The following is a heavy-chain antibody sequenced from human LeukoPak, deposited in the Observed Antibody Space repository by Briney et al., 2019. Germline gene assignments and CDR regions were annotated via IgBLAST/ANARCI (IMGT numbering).Heavy chain of an antibody. CDR1: GFTFSDYG. V-gene: IGHV3-30*02. J-gene: IGHJ4*02. CDR3: ARRRGSGYASRAYYFDY. CDR2: VRYDRSTT. Sequence: GGSLRLSCAASGFTFSDYGMHWVRQAPGKGLEWVASVRYDRSTTYNADSVRGRFTISRDNSKNTVFSQMNSLRLEDTAVYYCARRRGSGYASRAYYFDYWGQGTLVTVSS. D-gene: IGHD5-12*01.